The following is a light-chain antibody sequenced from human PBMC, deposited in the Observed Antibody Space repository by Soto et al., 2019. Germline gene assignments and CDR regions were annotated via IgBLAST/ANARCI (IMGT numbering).Light chain of an antibody. Sequence: QSVLTQPPSASGTPGQSVTISCSGSSSNIGSNTVDWYQQLPGTAPKLLIYSSNQRPSGVPDRFSGSKSGTSASLAISGLQSDDEADYFCAAWDDSLNGLYVFGTGTKPPS. CDR1: SSNIGSNT. CDR3: AAWDDSLNGLYV. CDR2: SSN. V-gene: IGLV1-44*01. J-gene: IGLJ1*01.